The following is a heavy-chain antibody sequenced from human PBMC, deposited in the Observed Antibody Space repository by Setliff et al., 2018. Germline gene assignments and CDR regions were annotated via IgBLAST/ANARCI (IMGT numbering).Heavy chain of an antibody. Sequence: ETLSLTCTVSGDSISSSRYYWAWIRQPPGKGLEWIGNIYYSGTTYSNPSLKSRVTMSVDTSKNQFSLRLNSVTASDTVVYYCATTGTYRYFDYWGQGTLVTVSS. CDR3: ATTGTYRYFDY. CDR2: IYYSGTT. CDR1: GDSISSSRYY. V-gene: IGHV4-39*01. D-gene: IGHD1-1*01. J-gene: IGHJ4*02.